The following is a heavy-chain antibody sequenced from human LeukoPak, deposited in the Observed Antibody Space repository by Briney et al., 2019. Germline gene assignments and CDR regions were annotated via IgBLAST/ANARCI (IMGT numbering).Heavy chain of an antibody. CDR2: IYHSGST. Sequence: KASETLSLTCAVPGGSISSGGYSWSWIRQPPGKGLEWIGYIYHSGSTYYNPSLKSRVTISVDRSKNQFSLQLRSVTAADTAVYYCARAYYYGSGWFDPWGQGTLVTVSS. CDR1: GGSISSGGYS. J-gene: IGHJ5*02. D-gene: IGHD3-10*01. CDR3: ARAYYYGSGWFDP. V-gene: IGHV4-30-2*01.